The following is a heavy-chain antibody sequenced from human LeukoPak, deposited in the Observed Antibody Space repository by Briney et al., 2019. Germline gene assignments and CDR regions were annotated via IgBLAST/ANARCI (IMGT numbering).Heavy chain of an antibody. CDR2: ISAYNGNT. CDR3: ARSYGSGSYLLYYYYYGMDV. CDR1: GYTFTSCG. Sequence: ASVKVSCKASGYTFTSCGISWVRQAPGQGLEWMGWISAYNGNTNYAQKLQGRVTMTTDTSTSTAYMELRSLRSDDTAVYYCARSYGSGSYLLYYYYYGMDVWGKGTTVTVSS. J-gene: IGHJ6*04. D-gene: IGHD3-10*01. V-gene: IGHV1-18*04.